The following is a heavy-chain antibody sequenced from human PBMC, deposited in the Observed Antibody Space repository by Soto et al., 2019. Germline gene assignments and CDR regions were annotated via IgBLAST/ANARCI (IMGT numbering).Heavy chain of an antibody. V-gene: IGHV3-11*01. CDR1: GFTFSDYY. J-gene: IGHJ6*03. Sequence: QVQLVESGGGLVKPGVSLRLSCAASGFTFSDYYMSWIRQAPEKGLAWVSDISSSGSTIYYADSVKGRFTISRDNAKNSLYLQMNSLRAEDAAVYYCARVSRSSNYDYYYRDVWGKGTTVTFS. CDR3: ARVSRSSNYDYYYRDV. CDR2: ISSSGSTI. D-gene: IGHD6-6*01.